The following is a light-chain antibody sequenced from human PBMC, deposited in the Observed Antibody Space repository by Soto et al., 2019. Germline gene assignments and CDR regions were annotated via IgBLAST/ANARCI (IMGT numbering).Light chain of an antibody. Sequence: EIVLTQSPATLSLSPGERATLSCRASQSVSSYLAWYQQKPGQVPSLLIYDASNRATGIPARFSGSGSGTDFTLTISSLEPEDFAIYYCQQRSNLPLTFGGGTKVEIK. CDR3: QQRSNLPLT. CDR2: DAS. V-gene: IGKV3-11*01. J-gene: IGKJ4*01. CDR1: QSVSSY.